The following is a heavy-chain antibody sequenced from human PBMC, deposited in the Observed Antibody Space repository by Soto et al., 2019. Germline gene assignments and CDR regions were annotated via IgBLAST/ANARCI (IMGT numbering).Heavy chain of an antibody. CDR2: ISGSGRNT. CDR3: AKDLNGSGSFTSYYHYGMDV. J-gene: IGHJ6*02. V-gene: IGHV3-23*01. CDR1: GFTFSNYA. Sequence: EVQMLESGGGLVHPGGSLRLSCAASGFTFSNYAMNWVRQAPGKGLEWVSSISGSGRNTYYADSVKGRRTISRDSSKNSLYLQMNSLRVENTGVYYCAKDLNGSGSFTSYYHYGMDVSGQGTTVTLSS. D-gene: IGHD3-10*01.